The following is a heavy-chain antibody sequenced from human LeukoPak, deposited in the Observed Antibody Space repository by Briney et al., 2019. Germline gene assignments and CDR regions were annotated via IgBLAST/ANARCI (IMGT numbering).Heavy chain of an antibody. CDR3: AREDDYGGNFYYFNF. Sequence: ASVKVSCKASGYTFTSYDINWVRQATGQGLEWMGWMNPNSGNTGYAQKFQGRVTMTRNTSISTAYMELRSLRSDDTAVYYCAREDDYGGNFYYFNFWGQGTLVTVSS. D-gene: IGHD4-23*01. CDR2: MNPNSGNT. V-gene: IGHV1-8*01. J-gene: IGHJ4*02. CDR1: GYTFTSYD.